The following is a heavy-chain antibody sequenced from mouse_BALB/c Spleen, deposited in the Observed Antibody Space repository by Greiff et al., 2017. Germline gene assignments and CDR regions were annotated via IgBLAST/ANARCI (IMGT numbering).Heavy chain of an antibody. CDR1: GFSLTSYG. CDR2: IWAGGST. CDR3: ARAGLLLDY. Sequence: VKLVESGPGLVAPSQSLSITCTVSGFSLTSYGVHWVRQPPGKGLEWLGVIWAGGSTNYNSALMSRLSISKDNSKSQVFLKMNSLQTDDTAMYYCARAGLLLDYWGQGTTLTVSS. J-gene: IGHJ2*01. V-gene: IGHV2-9*02. D-gene: IGHD2-3*01.